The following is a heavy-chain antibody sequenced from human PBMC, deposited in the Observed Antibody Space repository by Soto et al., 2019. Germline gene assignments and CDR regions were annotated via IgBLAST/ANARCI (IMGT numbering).Heavy chain of an antibody. CDR2: IYYSGST. D-gene: IGHD3-3*01. CDR1: GGSISSSSYY. Sequence: QLQLQESGPGLVKPSETQSLTCTVSGGSISSSSYYWGWIRQPPGKGLEWIGSIYYSGSTYYNPXXKRRVTSSVDXXKXQXFLKLSSVPTADTAVYYCARHRKARYDFWSENWFDPWGQGTLVTVSS. CDR3: ARHRKARYDFWSENWFDP. J-gene: IGHJ5*02. V-gene: IGHV4-39*01.